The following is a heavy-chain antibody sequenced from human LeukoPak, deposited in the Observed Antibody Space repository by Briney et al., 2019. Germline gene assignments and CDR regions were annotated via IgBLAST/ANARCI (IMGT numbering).Heavy chain of an antibody. CDR2: ISVSGGTT. J-gene: IGHJ6*02. Sequence: PGGSLRLSCAASGFTFTTYGMSWVRQAPGKGLEWVSSISVSGGTTYYADSVKGRFTISRDNSKNTQYLQMNRLRVEDTAVYYCAKGGVYDSGGSGYGMDVWGQGTTVTVSS. D-gene: IGHD3-22*01. V-gene: IGHV3-23*01. CDR1: GFTFTTYG. CDR3: AKGGVYDSGGSGYGMDV.